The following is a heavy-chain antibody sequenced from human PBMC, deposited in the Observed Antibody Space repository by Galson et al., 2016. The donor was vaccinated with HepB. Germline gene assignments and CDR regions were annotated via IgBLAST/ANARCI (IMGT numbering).Heavy chain of an antibody. V-gene: IGHV4-39*01. D-gene: IGHD3-22*01. CDR2: IYYSGST. J-gene: IGHJ4*02. Sequence: ETLSLTCTVSGGSVSSSSHWGWIRQPPGEGLEWIGSIYYSGSTYYNPSLKSRITISVDTSKNQFSLKLSSVTAADTAVYYCARLGYDSSGYYLPHFDYWGQGTLVTVSS. CDR1: GGSVSSSSH. CDR3: ARLGYDSSGYYLPHFDY.